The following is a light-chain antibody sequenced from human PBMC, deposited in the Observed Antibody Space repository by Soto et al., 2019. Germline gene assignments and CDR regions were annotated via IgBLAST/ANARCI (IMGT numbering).Light chain of an antibody. CDR1: QSLVNTY. V-gene: IGKV3-20*01. J-gene: IGKJ1*01. CDR2: DAS. CDR3: QRYGSSRT. Sequence: EVVLTQSPGSLSLSPGDRATLSCRASQSLVNTYVAWYQQKAGQAPRLLIYDASTRATGIPDRFSGSGSGTDFTLSISRLEPDDFAVYYCQRYGSSRTFGHGTKVEI.